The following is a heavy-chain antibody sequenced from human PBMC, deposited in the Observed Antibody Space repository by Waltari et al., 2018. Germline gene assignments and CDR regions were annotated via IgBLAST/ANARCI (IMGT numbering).Heavy chain of an antibody. CDR3: AREGGFSYRSEH. CDR1: GGSISSGSFY. Sequence: QVQLQESGPGVVKPSQTLSLTCTVSGGSISSGSFYWNWIRQPAGKGLEWIGFIYTSGSTNYNPSRKSRVTISADTSKNQFSLRLTSVTAADTAVYYCAREGGFSYRSEHWGQGALVTVSS. J-gene: IGHJ4*02. CDR2: IYTSGST. D-gene: IGHD3-10*01. V-gene: IGHV4-61*02.